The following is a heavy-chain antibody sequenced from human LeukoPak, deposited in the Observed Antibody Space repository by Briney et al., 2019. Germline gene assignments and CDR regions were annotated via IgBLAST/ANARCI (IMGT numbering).Heavy chain of an antibody. Sequence: SVKVSCKASGGTFNNHAISWVRQAPGHGLERMGGIIPLFHTANYAQKFQGRVTITADESTSTAYMALRSLKSEDTAVYYCARSTEYHTSTWYIYWGQGTLVTVSS. J-gene: IGHJ4*02. V-gene: IGHV1-69*13. CDR1: GGTFNNHA. CDR3: ARSTEYHTSTWYIY. CDR2: IIPLFHTA. D-gene: IGHD6-13*01.